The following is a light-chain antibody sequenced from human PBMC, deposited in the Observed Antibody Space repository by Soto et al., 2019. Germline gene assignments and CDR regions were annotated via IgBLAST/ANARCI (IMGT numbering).Light chain of an antibody. CDR3: QQYNSFQIT. J-gene: IGKJ5*01. Sequence: DVQMTQSPSTLSASVGDGVTIICRASQSVDRWLAWYQQKPGEAPKLLIFDASSLQSGLPSRFSGSGFGTEFTLTIRSVQPDDFATYYCQQYNSFQITFGQGTRLEIK. CDR1: QSVDRW. V-gene: IGKV1-5*02. CDR2: DAS.